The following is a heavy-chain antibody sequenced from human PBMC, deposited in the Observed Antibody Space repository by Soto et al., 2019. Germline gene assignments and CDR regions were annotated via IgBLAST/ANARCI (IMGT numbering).Heavy chain of an antibody. CDR3: ARVRGSIVTGYYRSPGYFDY. CDR2: ISAYNGNT. CDR1: GYTFTSYG. J-gene: IGHJ4*02. D-gene: IGHD3-9*01. Sequence: ASVKVSCKASGYTFTSYGISWVRQAPGQGLEWMGWISAYNGNTNYAQRLQGRVTMTTDTSTSTAYMELRSLRSDDTGVYYCARVRGSIVTGYYRSPGYFDYWGQGTLVTVSS. V-gene: IGHV1-18*01.